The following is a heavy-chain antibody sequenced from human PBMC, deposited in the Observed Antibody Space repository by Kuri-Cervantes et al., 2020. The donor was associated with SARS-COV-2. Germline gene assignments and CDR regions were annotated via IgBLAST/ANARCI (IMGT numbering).Heavy chain of an antibody. CDR1: GFNFSRTD. D-gene: IGHD2-8*01. CDR3: AKDRFGVHDF. Sequence: GESPKISCAASGFNFSRTDMHWVRQAPGKGLEWVAVISNDGKNKKCIGSGKGRFTISRDNSQNTLYLRMTSLRSEDTAMYYCAKDRFGVHDFWGQGTLVTVSS. CDR2: ISNDGKNK. V-gene: IGHV3-30*18. J-gene: IGHJ4*02.